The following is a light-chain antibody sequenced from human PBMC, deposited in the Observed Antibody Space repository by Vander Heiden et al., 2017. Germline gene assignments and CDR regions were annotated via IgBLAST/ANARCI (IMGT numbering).Light chain of an antibody. CDR3: QSYDSSLSGSGV. CDR1: SSNIGAGYD. CDR2: DNN. V-gene: IGLV1-40*01. J-gene: IGLJ1*01. Sequence: QSVLTQPPSVSGAPGQRVTISCTGSSSNIGAGYDVHWYQQLPGTAPKLLIYDNNNRPSGVPDRFSGSKSGTSASLAITGLQAEEEADYYCQSYDSSLSGSGVFGTGTKVTVL.